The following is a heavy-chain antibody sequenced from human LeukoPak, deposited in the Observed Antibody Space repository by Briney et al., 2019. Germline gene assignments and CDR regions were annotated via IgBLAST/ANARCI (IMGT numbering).Heavy chain of an antibody. CDR2: IYSGGST. V-gene: IGHV3-53*01. CDR3: ARGGVRTGYYPFDY. Sequence: GGSLRLSCAASGFTVSSNYMSWVRQAPGKGLEWVSVIYSGGSTYYADSVKGRFTISRDNSKNTLYLQMNSLRAEDTAVYYCARGGVRTGYYPFDYWGQGTLVTVSS. D-gene: IGHD3-9*01. CDR1: GFTVSSNY. J-gene: IGHJ4*02.